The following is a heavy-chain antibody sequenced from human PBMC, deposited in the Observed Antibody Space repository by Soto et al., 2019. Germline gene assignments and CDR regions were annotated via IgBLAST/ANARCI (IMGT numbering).Heavy chain of an antibody. V-gene: IGHV1-69*02. J-gene: IGHJ3*02. Sequence: GASVKVSCKASGGTFSTYTITWVRQAPGQGLEWMGRIIPIIGIINYAQKLQGRVTMTTDASTSTAYMELRSLRSDDTAVYYCARYQLLDAFDIWGQGTMVTVSS. CDR1: GGTFSTYT. D-gene: IGHD2-2*01. CDR2: IIPIIGII. CDR3: ARYQLLDAFDI.